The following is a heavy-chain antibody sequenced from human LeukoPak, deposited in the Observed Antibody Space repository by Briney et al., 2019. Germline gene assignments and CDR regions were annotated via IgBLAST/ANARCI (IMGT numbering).Heavy chain of an antibody. CDR2: IYPGDSDT. CDR1: GYSCTSYW. CDR3: ARQDGGSGWPTFDY. J-gene: IGHJ4*02. D-gene: IGHD6-19*01. V-gene: IGHV5-51*01. Sequence: GESLKISCKGSGYSCTSYWIGWLRQLPGKGLEWMGIIYPGDSDTRYSPSLQGQVTTAADKSSSTAYLQWSSLKASDTAMYYCARQDGGSGWPTFDYWGQGTLVTVSS.